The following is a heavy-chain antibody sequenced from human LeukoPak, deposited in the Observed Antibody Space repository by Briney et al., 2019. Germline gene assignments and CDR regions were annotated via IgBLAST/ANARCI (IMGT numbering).Heavy chain of an antibody. Sequence: SETLSLTCTVSGDSISSTTYYWGWIRQPPGRGLAWIANIFYSGSTYYNLSLKSRVTISVDTSKNQFSLKLSSVTAADTAVYYCARDSPSRSGYWGQGTLVTVSS. CDR3: ARDSPSRSGY. CDR2: IFYSGST. D-gene: IGHD3-3*01. CDR1: GDSISSTTYY. V-gene: IGHV4-39*07. J-gene: IGHJ4*02.